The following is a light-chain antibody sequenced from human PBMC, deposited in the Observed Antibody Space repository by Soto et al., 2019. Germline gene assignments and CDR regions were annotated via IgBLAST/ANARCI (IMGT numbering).Light chain of an antibody. Sequence: QSVLTQPPSVSGAPGQRVTISCTGSSSNIGAGYDVPWYQQLPGTAPKLLIYGNSSRPSGVPDRFSGSKSGTSASLAITGLQAEDEADYYCQSYDSSLTVVFGGGTQLTVL. CDR1: SSNIGAGYD. CDR3: QSYDSSLTVV. CDR2: GNS. V-gene: IGLV1-40*01. J-gene: IGLJ2*01.